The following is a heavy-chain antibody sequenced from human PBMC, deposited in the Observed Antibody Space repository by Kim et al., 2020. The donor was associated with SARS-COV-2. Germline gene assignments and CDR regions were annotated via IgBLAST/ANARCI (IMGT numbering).Heavy chain of an antibody. CDR3: ARSVRYSSPAPDY. D-gene: IGHD4-4*01. J-gene: IGHJ4*02. Sequence: YYAGSVKVRFTISIDNSKNRLYLQMNSLRAEDTSVYYCARSVRYSSPAPDYWGQGTLVTVSS. V-gene: IGHV3-53*01.